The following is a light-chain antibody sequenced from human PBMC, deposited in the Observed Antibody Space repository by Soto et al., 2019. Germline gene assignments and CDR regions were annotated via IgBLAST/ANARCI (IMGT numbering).Light chain of an antibody. CDR2: EVT. J-gene: IGLJ2*01. CDR3: SSFSSITREV. Sequence: QSVLTQPPSASGSPGQSVTISCTGTSSDVGGYDYVSWYQQHPGKAPKLMIYEVTIRPSGVSDRFSGSKSGNTASLTVSGLQAEDEADYYCSSFSSITREVFGGGTKVTVL. V-gene: IGLV2-8*01. CDR1: SSDVGGYDY.